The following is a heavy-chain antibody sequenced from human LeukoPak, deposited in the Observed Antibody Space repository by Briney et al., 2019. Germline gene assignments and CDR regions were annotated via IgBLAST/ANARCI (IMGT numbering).Heavy chain of an antibody. CDR1: GYSFTSYW. D-gene: IGHD5-12*01. Sequence: PGESLKISCKGSGYSFTSYWITWVRQMPGKGLEWMGRIDPSDSYTNYSPSFQGHVTISADKSISTAYLQWSSPKASDTAMYYCATVATIYYYYGMDVWGQGTTVTVSS. CDR3: ATVATIYYYYGMDV. J-gene: IGHJ6*02. CDR2: IDPSDSYT. V-gene: IGHV5-10-1*01.